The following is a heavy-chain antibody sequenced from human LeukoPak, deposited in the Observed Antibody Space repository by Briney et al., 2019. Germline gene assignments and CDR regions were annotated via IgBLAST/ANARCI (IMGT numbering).Heavy chain of an antibody. CDR1: GYTFNRYG. CDR3: ARDYYGSGGLYYFDH. Sequence: ASVKVSGKASGYTFNRYGVTWLRQAPGQGPEWMGWISPLNANTNYAQKFQGRVTVTTDTSTTTAYMELRSLTSDDTAVYYCARDYYGSGGLYYFDHWGQGTLVTVSS. J-gene: IGHJ4*02. CDR2: ISPLNANT. V-gene: IGHV1-18*01. D-gene: IGHD3-10*01.